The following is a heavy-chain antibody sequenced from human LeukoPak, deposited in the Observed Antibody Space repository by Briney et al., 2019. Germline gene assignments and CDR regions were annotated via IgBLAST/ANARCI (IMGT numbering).Heavy chain of an antibody. CDR1: GYTFTSYD. D-gene: IGHD5-12*01. CDR3: ARGQGYSGYGNYFDY. V-gene: IGHV1-8*03. J-gene: IGHJ4*02. CDR2: INPNSGNT. Sequence: ASVKVSCKASGYTFTSYDINWVRQATGQGLEWMGWINPNSGNTGYAQKFQGRVTITRNTSISTAYMELSSLRSEDTAVYYCARGQGYSGYGNYFDYWGQGTLVTVSS.